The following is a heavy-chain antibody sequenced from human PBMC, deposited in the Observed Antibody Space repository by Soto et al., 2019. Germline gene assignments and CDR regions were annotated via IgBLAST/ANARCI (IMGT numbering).Heavy chain of an antibody. CDR2: ISAYNGNT. V-gene: IGHV1-18*01. J-gene: IGHJ4*02. D-gene: IGHD1-26*01. CDR1: GYTFTSYG. Sequence: QVQLVQSGAEVKKPGASVKVSCKASGYTFTSYGISWVRQAPGQGLEWMGWISAYNGNTNYAQKLQGRVTMTTDTATSTAYMELRSLRSDDTAVYYWAIATVGATAPPAWRWGQGTLVTVSS. CDR3: AIATVGATAPPAWR.